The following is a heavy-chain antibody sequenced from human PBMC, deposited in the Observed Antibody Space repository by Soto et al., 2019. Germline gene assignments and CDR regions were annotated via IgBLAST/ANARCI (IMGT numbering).Heavy chain of an antibody. CDR1: GFTFSSYD. J-gene: IGHJ6*02. D-gene: IGHD3-10*01. V-gene: IGHV3-13*04. CDR3: ARGGYYYGSGSYYKAGYYYYGMDV. CDR2: IGTAGDT. Sequence: GGSLRLSCAASGFTFSSYDMHWVRQATGKGLEWVSAIGTAGDTYYPGSVKGRFTISRENAKNSLYLQMNSLRAGDTAVYYCARGGYYYGSGSYYKAGYYYYGMDVWGQGTTVTVSS.